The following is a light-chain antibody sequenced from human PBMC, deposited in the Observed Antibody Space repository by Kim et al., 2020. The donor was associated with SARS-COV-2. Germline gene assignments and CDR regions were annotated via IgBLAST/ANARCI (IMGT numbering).Light chain of an antibody. J-gene: IGLJ3*02. CDR2: ENN. V-gene: IGLV6-57*01. CDR1: SGSIASTN. Sequence: GKAVTLPGHRSSGSIASTNVQWYQQRPGTSPTAVIFENNQRPSGVPDRFSGSIDGSSNSASLTISGLKTEDEADYDCQSFDSNIQVFGGGTQLTVL. CDR3: QSFDSNIQV.